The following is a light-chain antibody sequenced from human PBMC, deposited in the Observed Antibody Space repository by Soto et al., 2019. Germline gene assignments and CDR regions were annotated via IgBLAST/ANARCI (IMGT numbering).Light chain of an antibody. Sequence: QSVLTQPASVSGSPGQSITISCTGTSSDVGSYNLVSWYQQHPGKAPKLMIYEVCKRPSGVSNRFSGSKSGNTASLTISGLQAEDEADYYCCSYAGSSTFYVFGTGTKVTVL. CDR2: EVC. CDR1: SSDVGSYNL. J-gene: IGLJ1*01. CDR3: CSYAGSSTFYV. V-gene: IGLV2-23*02.